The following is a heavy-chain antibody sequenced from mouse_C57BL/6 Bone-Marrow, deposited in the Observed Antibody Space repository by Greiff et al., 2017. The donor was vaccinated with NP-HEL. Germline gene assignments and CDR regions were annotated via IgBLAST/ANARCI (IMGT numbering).Heavy chain of an antibody. Sequence: EVQLQQSGAELVRPGASVKLSCTASGFNIKDDYMHWVKQRPEQGLEWIGWIDPENSDTEYASKFQGTATITEDTSSNTAYLQLSSLTSEDTAVYYCTTRSYYGSSYWYFDVWGTGTTVTVSS. D-gene: IGHD1-1*01. CDR2: IDPENSDT. V-gene: IGHV14-4*01. J-gene: IGHJ1*03. CDR1: GFNIKDDY. CDR3: TTRSYYGSSYWYFDV.